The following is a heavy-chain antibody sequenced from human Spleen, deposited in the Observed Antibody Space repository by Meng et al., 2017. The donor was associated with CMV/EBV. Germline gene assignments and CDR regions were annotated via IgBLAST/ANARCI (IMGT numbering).Heavy chain of an antibody. V-gene: IGHV3-30-3*01. CDR2: ISYDGSNK. D-gene: IGHD1-26*01. Sequence: QVQLVESGXGVVQPGRSLRLSCAASGFTFSSYAMHWVRQAPGKGLEWVAVISYDGSNKYYADSVKGRFTISRDNSKNTLYLQMNSLRAEDTAVYYCARDGLGSGSYSHWGQGTLVTVSS. J-gene: IGHJ4*02. CDR1: GFTFSSYA. CDR3: ARDGLGSGSYSH.